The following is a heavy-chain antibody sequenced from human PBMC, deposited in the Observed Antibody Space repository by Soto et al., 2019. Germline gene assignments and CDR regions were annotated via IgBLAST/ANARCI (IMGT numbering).Heavy chain of an antibody. Sequence: EVQLLESGGGLVQPGGSLRLSCAASGFTFSSYAMRWVRQAPGKGLEWVSAVSGSGGSTYYADSVKGRFTISRDNSKITLDLQMNSLRAEDTAVYYCARRGPGTYFDYWGQGTLVTVSS. V-gene: IGHV3-23*01. CDR1: GFTFSSYA. CDR3: ARRGPGTYFDY. J-gene: IGHJ4*02. CDR2: VSGSGGST. D-gene: IGHD6-13*01.